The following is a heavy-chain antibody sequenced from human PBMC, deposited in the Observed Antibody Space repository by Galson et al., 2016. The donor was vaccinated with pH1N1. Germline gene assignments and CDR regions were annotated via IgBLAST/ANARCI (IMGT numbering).Heavy chain of an antibody. J-gene: IGHJ6*02. CDR3: ARSYCSSTSCYGGSYYYYGMDV. V-gene: IGHV7-4-1*04. CDR2: INTNTGNP. CDR1: GYTFTSNA. Sequence: SVKVSCKASGYTFTSNAMNWVRQAPGQGLEWMGWINTNTGNPTYAQGFTGRFVFSLDTSVSMAYLRISSLKAEDTAVYYCARSYCSSTSCYGGSYYYYGMDVWGQGALVTVSS. D-gene: IGHD2-2*01.